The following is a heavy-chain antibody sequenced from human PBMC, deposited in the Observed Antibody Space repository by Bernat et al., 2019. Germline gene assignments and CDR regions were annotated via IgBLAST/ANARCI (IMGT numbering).Heavy chain of an antibody. D-gene: IGHD1-20*01. CDR1: GFTFSNAW. V-gene: IGHV3-15*01. CDR3: TTERITGTTGVDD. J-gene: IGHJ4*02. Sequence: EVQLVESGGGLVKPGGSLRLSCAASGFTFSNAWMSWVRQAPGKGLEWVGRIKSKTDGGTTDYAAPVKGRFTISRDDSKNTRYLQRNSRKTEDTAVEDGTTERITGTTGVDDGGQGTRVTGSA. CDR2: IKSKTDGGTT.